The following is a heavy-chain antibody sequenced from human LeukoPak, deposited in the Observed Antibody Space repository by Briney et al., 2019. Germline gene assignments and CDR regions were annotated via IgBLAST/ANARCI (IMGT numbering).Heavy chain of an antibody. Sequence: GGSLRLSCAASGFTVSSNYMSWVRQAPGEGLEWVSVIYSGGGTYYADSVKGRFTVSRDNSKNTLYLQMNSLRVDDTAMYYCARNQDYGGFDFWGQGTLVTVSS. CDR1: GFTVSSNY. CDR3: ARNQDYGGFDF. J-gene: IGHJ4*02. D-gene: IGHD4-23*01. V-gene: IGHV3-66*01. CDR2: IYSGGGT.